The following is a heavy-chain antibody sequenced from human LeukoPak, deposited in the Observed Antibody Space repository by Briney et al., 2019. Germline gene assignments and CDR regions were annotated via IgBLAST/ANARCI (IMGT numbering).Heavy chain of an antibody. CDR2: IYYSGST. J-gene: IGHJ4*02. V-gene: IGHV4-39*01. D-gene: IGHD3-22*01. Sequence: SETLSLTCTVSGGSISSSSYYWGWIRQPPGKGLEWIGSIYYSGSTYYNPSLKSRVTISVDTSKNQFSLKLSSVTAADTAVYYCASTMIVVGSYYFDYWGQGTLVTVSS. CDR1: GGSISSSSYY. CDR3: ASTMIVVGSYYFDY.